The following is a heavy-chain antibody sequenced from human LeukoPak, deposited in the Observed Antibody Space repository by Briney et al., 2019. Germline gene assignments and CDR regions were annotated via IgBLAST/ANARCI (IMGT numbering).Heavy chain of an antibody. Sequence: SETLSLTCTVSGGSISSSSYYWGWIRQPPGKGLEWIGRIYYSRSTYYNPSLKSRVTISVDTSKNQFSLKLSSVTAADTAVYYCARRVIRYCSSTSCSTHYYYYYMDVWGKGTTVTVSS. D-gene: IGHD2-2*01. CDR1: GGSISSSSYY. CDR3: ARRVIRYCSSTSCSTHYYYYYMDV. V-gene: IGHV4-39*01. CDR2: IYYSRST. J-gene: IGHJ6*03.